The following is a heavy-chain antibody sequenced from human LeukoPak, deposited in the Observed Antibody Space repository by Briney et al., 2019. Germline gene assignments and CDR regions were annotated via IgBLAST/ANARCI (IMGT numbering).Heavy chain of an antibody. CDR1: GFTFGTSA. CDR2: ISGSGGST. CDR3: AKAKGYFDWLFEGNYFDY. J-gene: IGHJ4*02. Sequence: PGGPLRLSCAASGFTFGTSAMSWVRQAPGKGLEWVSGISGSGGSTNYADSVKGRFTISRDNSKNTLYLQMNSLRAEDTAVYYCAKAKGYFDWLFEGNYFDYWGQGTLVTVSS. V-gene: IGHV3-23*01. D-gene: IGHD3-9*01.